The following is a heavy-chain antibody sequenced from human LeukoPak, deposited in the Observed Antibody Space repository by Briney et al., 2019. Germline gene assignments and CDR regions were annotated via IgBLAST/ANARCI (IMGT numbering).Heavy chain of an antibody. CDR3: AKTTTGYSSGQYPGWPAGY. V-gene: IGHV3-23*01. Sequence: GGSLRLSCTASGFTFNNYAMYWVRQAPRKGLEWVAGIFGSGGSAHYADSVKGRFTISRDNSKNTVYLQMDSLRGEDTAVYYCAKTTTGYSSGQYPGWPAGYWGQGALATVSS. CDR1: GFTFNNYA. D-gene: IGHD3-22*01. CDR2: IFGSGGSA. J-gene: IGHJ4*02.